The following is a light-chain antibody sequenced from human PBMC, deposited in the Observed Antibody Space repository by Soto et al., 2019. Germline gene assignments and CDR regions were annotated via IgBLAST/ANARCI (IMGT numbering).Light chain of an antibody. V-gene: IGLV2-11*01. J-gene: IGLJ2*01. CDR1: SSDVGDYDY. CDR2: DVS. Sequence: QSALTQPRSLSGSPGQSVTISCTGTSSDVGDYDYVSWYQQHPGKVPKLMIFDVSKRPSGVPDRFSGSKSGNTASLTISGLQAEDEADYHCCSYAGSYILIFGGGTKLTVL. CDR3: CSYAGSYILI.